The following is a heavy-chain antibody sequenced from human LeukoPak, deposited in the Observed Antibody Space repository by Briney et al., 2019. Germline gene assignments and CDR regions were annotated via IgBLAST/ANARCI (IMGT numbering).Heavy chain of an antibody. D-gene: IGHD4-17*01. J-gene: IGHJ6*02. V-gene: IGHV1-46*01. CDR1: GYTFTSYY. Sequence: ASVKVSCKASGYTFTSYYMHWVRQAPGQGLEWMGIINPSGGSTSYAQKFQGRVTMTRDTSTSTVYMELSSLRSEDTAVYYCARVAGDYGDYEYYYYYGMDVWGQGTTVTVSS. CDR3: ARVAGDYGDYEYYYYYGMDV. CDR2: INPSGGST.